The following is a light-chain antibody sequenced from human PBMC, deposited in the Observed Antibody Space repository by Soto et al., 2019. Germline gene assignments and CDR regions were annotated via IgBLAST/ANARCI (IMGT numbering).Light chain of an antibody. CDR2: GAS. CDR3: QNYGGSPLVT. V-gene: IGKV3-20*01. J-gene: IGKJ3*01. Sequence: EVVLTQSPGTLSLSPGERATLSCRASQSMDSSSLAWYQQTPGQTPRLLIYGASTRATGVSDRFSGSGSGTDFTLSISRLEPEDFGVYYCQNYGGSPLVTFGPGTKVEVK. CDR1: QSMDSSS.